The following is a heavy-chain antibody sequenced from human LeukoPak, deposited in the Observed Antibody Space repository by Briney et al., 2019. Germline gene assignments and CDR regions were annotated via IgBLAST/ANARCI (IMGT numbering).Heavy chain of an antibody. CDR2: IYYSGST. V-gene: IGHV4-39*01. CDR3: ARRPPLLWFGESTGDAFDI. Sequence: PSETLSLTCIVSGGSIRSSSYYWGWIRQPPGKGLEWIGSIYYSGSTYYNPSLKSRVTISVDTSKNQFSLKLSSVTAADTAVYYCARRPPLLWFGESTGDAFDIWGQGTMVTVSS. D-gene: IGHD3-10*01. CDR1: GGSIRSSSYY. J-gene: IGHJ3*02.